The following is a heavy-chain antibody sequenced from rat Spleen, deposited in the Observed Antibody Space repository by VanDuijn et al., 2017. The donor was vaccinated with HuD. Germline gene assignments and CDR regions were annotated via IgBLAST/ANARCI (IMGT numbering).Heavy chain of an antibody. CDR3: ARRNNNYVMDA. V-gene: IGHV5-29*01. D-gene: IGHD1-10*01. CDR2: ISYGGSYGHSST. J-gene: IGHJ4*01. Sequence: EVQMVESGGGLVQPGRSLKLSCAASGFTFSDYGMAWVRQAPTKGLEWVATISYGGSYGHSSTYYRDSVKGRCTSARDNAKSTLDLQMDSLRSEDTATYYCARRNNNYVMDAWGQGASVTVSS. CDR1: GFTFSDYG.